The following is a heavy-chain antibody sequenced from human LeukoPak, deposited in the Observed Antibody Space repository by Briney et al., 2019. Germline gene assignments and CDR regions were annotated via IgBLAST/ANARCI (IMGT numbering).Heavy chain of an antibody. D-gene: IGHD3-10*01. J-gene: IGHJ4*02. Sequence: GGSQRLSCAASGFTFSSYWMSWVRQAPGKGLEWVSYISSGSGTIRYADSVKGRFTISRDNAKNSLYLHMSSLRDEDTAVYYCAGDSGYAFDYWGRGTLVTASS. V-gene: IGHV3-48*02. CDR2: ISSGSGTI. CDR3: AGDSGYAFDY. CDR1: GFTFSSYW.